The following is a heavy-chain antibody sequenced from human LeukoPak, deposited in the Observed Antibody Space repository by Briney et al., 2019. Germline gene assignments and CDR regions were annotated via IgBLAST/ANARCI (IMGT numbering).Heavy chain of an antibody. CDR1: GYTFTSYD. Sequence: ASVKVSCKASGYTFTSYDINWVRQATGQGLEWMGWINPNSGGTNYAQKFQGRVTMTRDTSISTAYMELSRLRSDDTAVYYCARVLLWFGEPSDYWGQGTLVTVSS. CDR2: INPNSGGT. CDR3: ARVLLWFGEPSDY. V-gene: IGHV1-2*02. J-gene: IGHJ4*02. D-gene: IGHD3-10*01.